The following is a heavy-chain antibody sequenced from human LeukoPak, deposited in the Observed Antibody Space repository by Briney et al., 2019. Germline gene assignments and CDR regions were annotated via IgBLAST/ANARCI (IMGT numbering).Heavy chain of an antibody. CDR3: ARDGGLYYGSGSYYAIDYYYMDV. CDR2: IKQDGSEK. CDR1: GFTFSSYW. Sequence: SGGPLRLSCAASGFTFSSYWMSWVRQAPGKGLEWVANIKQDGSEKYYVDSVKGRFTISRDNAKNSLYLQMNSLRAEDTAVYYCARDGGLYYGSGSYYAIDYYYMDVWGKGTTVTISS. J-gene: IGHJ6*03. D-gene: IGHD3-10*01. V-gene: IGHV3-7*01.